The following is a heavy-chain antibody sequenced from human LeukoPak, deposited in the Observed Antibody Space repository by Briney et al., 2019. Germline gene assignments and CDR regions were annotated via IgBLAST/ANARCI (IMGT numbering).Heavy chain of an antibody. V-gene: IGHV3-23*01. J-gene: IGHJ4*02. Sequence: GGSLRFSCVASGFTFAGFAITWVRQAPGKGLEWVSTVSGSTGSTTYYADSVKGRFTISRDTSRNTVYLQMNSLRVEDTALYYCARVGKYRMTYSYFDFWGQGALVTVSS. CDR2: VSGSTGSTT. CDR1: GFTFAGFA. CDR3: ARVGKYRMTYSYFDF. D-gene: IGHD2-15*01.